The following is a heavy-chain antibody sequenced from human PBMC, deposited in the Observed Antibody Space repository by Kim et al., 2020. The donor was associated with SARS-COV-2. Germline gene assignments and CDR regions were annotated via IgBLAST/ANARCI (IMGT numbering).Heavy chain of an antibody. J-gene: IGHJ4*02. D-gene: IGHD7-27*01. CDR3: ARDWADNSFDS. CDR1: GYTFTDYY. CDR2: INADSGGT. V-gene: IGHV1-2*02. Sequence: SVKVSCKASGYTFTDYYIHWVRQAPGKGLEWMGCINADSGGTHYAQKFRGRVTMTTDTSINTAHMELTGLRSDDTAVFYCARDWADNSFDSWGQGTLVTVSS.